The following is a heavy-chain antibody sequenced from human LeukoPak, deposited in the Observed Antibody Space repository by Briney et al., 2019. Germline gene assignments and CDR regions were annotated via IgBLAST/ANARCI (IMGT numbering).Heavy chain of an antibody. Sequence: GGSLRLSCAASGFTFSSYSLNWVRQAPGKGLEWVSSISSSSSYIYYADSVKGRFTISRDNAKNSLYLQMNSLRAEDTAVYYCARDQGEPSRDIDYWGQGTLVTVSS. CDR2: ISSSSSYI. CDR1: GFTFSSYS. CDR3: ARDQGEPSRDIDY. D-gene: IGHD3-16*01. J-gene: IGHJ4*02. V-gene: IGHV3-21*01.